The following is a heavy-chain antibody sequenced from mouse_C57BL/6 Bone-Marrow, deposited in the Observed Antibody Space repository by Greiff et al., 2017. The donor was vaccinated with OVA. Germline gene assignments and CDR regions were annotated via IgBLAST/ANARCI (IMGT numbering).Heavy chain of an antibody. CDR1: GFNITDDY. V-gene: IGHV14-4*01. J-gene: IGHJ1*03. CDR3: TRLTGTDRYFDV. Sequence: EVQLQQPGAELVRPGASVKLSCTASGFNITDDYMPWVKPRPEQGLEWIGWIDPENGDTEYASKFQGKATITADTSSNTAYMQLSSLTSEDTAVYYGTRLTGTDRYFDVWGTGTTVTVSS. CDR2: IDPENGDT. D-gene: IGHD4-1*01.